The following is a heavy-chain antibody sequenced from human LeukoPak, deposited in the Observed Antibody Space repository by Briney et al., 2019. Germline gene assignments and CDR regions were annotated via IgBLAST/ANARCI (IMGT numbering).Heavy chain of an antibody. Sequence: GGSLRLSCAVAGFTFSSYAMHWVRQAPGKGLEWVAVISYDGSNKYYADSVKGRFTISRDNSKNTLYLQMNSLRAEDTAVYYCARVIVVAQALDYWGQGTLVTVSS. CDR3: ARVIVVAQALDY. CDR2: ISYDGSNK. CDR1: GFTFSSYA. J-gene: IGHJ4*02. V-gene: IGHV3-30-3*01. D-gene: IGHD3-22*01.